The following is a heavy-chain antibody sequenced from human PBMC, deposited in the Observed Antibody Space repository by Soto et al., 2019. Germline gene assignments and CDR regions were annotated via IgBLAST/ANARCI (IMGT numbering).Heavy chain of an antibody. J-gene: IGHJ4*02. V-gene: IGHV3-9*01. CDR2: ISWNSGSI. D-gene: IGHD5-12*01. CDR1: GFTFDDYA. Sequence: EVQLVESGGGLVQPGRSLRLSCAASGFTFDDYAMHWVRQAPGKGLEWVSGISWNSGSIGYADSVKGRFTISRDNAKNSLYLQMNSLRAEDTALYYCAKDEVDAAVDIQRGYYFDYWGQGTLVTVSS. CDR3: AKDEVDAAVDIQRGYYFDY.